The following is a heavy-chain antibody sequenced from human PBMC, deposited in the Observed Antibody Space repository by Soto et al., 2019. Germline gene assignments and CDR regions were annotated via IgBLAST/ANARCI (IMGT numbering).Heavy chain of an antibody. CDR2: ISHSGST. CDR1: GGSISTYY. J-gene: IGHJ4*02. CDR3: ARQVAIYDPIAY. V-gene: IGHV4-59*08. Sequence: QVQLQESGPGLVKPSETLSLTCTVSGGSISTYYWSWIRQPPGKGLEWIGYISHSGSTNYRPSLRSRVTILVDTSKNHFSLKLSSVTAADTAVYHCARQVAIYDPIAYWGQGTLVTVSS. D-gene: IGHD3-3*01.